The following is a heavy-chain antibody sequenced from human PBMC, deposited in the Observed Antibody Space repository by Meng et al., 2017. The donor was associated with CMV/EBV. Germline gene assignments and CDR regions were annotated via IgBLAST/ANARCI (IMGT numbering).Heavy chain of an antibody. CDR1: GFTFSNYF. V-gene: IGHV3-7*01. D-gene: IGHD3-9*01. Sequence: GESLKISCAASGFTFSNYFMKWVRQAPGKGLEWVANINQGGSEKNYVDSVKRRFTISRDNAKNSLYLQMNSLRGEDTAVYYCATYYSSLTGYYLLGGYWGQGTLVTVSS. J-gene: IGHJ4*02. CDR3: ATYYSSLTGYYLLGGY. CDR2: INQGGSEK.